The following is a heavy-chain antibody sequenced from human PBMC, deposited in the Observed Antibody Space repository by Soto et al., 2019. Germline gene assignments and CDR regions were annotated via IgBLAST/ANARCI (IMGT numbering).Heavy chain of an antibody. D-gene: IGHD3-10*01. CDR3: AIYYYGSGRYVR. Sequence: GGSLRLSCAASGFTVSSNYMSWVRQAPGKGLEWVSVIYSGGSTYYADSVKGRFTISRDNSKNTLYLQMNSLRAEDTAVYYCAIYYYGSGRYVRWGQGTRVTVAS. J-gene: IGHJ4*02. V-gene: IGHV3-66*01. CDR1: GFTVSSNY. CDR2: IYSGGST.